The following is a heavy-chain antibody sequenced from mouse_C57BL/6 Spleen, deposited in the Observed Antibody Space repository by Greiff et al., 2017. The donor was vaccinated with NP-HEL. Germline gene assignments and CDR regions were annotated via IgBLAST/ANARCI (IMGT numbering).Heavy chain of an antibody. CDR1: GFTFTNSY. D-gene: IGHD1-1*01. J-gene: IGHJ2*01. V-gene: IGHV14-3*01. CDR2: IDPSDGDP. Sequence: EVQLQHSVAELVRPGASVKLSCTASGFTFTNSYMHWVKQRPEQGLEWIGRIDPSDGDPKYAPKFQGKATITVDTSSNTSYLQLSNLTSEDTAIYYCARNALYCVSSFDYWGQGTTLTVSS. CDR3: ARNALYCVSSFDY.